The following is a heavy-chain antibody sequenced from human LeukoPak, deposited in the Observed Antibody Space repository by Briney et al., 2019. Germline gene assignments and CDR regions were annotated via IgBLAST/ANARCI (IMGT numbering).Heavy chain of an antibody. CDR2: IYTSGST. CDR1: GGSISSYY. D-gene: IGHD2-2*01. Sequence: SETLSLTCTVSGGSISSYYWSWIRQPPGKGLEWIGYIYTSGSTNYNPSLKSRVTISVDTSKNQFSLKLSSVTAADTAVYYCARHAPGSPAPPFDYWGQGTLVTVSS. CDR3: ARHAPGSPAPPFDY. J-gene: IGHJ4*02. V-gene: IGHV4-4*09.